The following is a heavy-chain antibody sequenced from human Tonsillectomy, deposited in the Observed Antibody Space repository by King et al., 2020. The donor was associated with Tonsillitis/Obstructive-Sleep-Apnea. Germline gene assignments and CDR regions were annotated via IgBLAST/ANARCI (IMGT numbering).Heavy chain of an antibody. Sequence: VQLVESGGGLVQPGRSLRLSCAASGFNFNEYAMHWVRHVPGKGLEWVSGISRNSGSIGYVDSVKGRFIISRDNAKNSLYLQMNSLRAEDTAFYFCAKETRGLVSSPNWFDTWGQGTLVTVSS. D-gene: IGHD6-25*01. V-gene: IGHV3-9*01. J-gene: IGHJ5*02. CDR3: AKETRGLVSSPNWFDT. CDR2: ISRNSGSI. CDR1: GFNFNEYA.